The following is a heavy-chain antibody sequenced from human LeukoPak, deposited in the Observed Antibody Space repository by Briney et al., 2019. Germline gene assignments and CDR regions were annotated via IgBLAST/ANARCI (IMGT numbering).Heavy chain of an antibody. CDR3: AKQTTSYDILTGYAPTLYFDY. CDR2: IYYSGST. D-gene: IGHD3-9*01. V-gene: IGHV4-39*01. CDR1: GGSISSSSYY. Sequence: SETLSLTCTVSGGSISSSSYYWGWIRQPPGKGLEWIGSIYYSGSTYYNASLKSRVTISVDTSKNQFSLKLSSVNAADTAVYFFAKQTTSYDILTGYAPTLYFDYWGQGTLVTVSS. J-gene: IGHJ4*02.